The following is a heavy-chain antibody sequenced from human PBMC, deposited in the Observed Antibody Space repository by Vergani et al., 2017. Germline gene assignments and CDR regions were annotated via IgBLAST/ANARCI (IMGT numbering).Heavy chain of an antibody. D-gene: IGHD5-12*01. V-gene: IGHV4-30-2*01. Sequence: QLQLQESGPGLVKPSQTLSLTCAVSGGSISSGGYSWSWIRQPPGKGLEWIGYIYHSGSTYYNPSLKSRVTISVDRSKNQFSLKLSSVTAADTAVYYCAAIRSGYVGFDYWGQGTLVTVSS. CDR1: GGSISSGGYS. CDR2: IYHSGST. CDR3: AAIRSGYVGFDY. J-gene: IGHJ4*02.